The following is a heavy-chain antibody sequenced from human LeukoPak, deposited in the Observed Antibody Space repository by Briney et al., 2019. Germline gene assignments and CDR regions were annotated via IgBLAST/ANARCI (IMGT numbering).Heavy chain of an antibody. J-gene: IGHJ6*03. D-gene: IGHD6-19*01. V-gene: IGHV3-48*03. Sequence: GGSLRLSCAASGFTFSSYEMNWVRQAPGMGLEWVSYISSSGSTIYYADSVKGRFTISRDNAKNSLYLQMNSLRAEDTAVYYCARDRVAVAGTISYYYYYYMDVWGKGTTVTVSS. CDR3: ARDRVAVAGTISYYYYYYMDV. CDR2: ISSSGSTI. CDR1: GFTFSSYE.